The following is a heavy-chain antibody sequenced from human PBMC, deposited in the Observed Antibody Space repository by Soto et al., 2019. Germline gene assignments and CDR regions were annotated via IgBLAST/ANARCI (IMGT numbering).Heavy chain of an antibody. D-gene: IGHD6-6*01. J-gene: IGHJ6*02. CDR3: AKDRARISDRPLCQGRWSCCMDV. V-gene: IGHV3-30*18. Sequence: TGGSLRLSCAASGFTFSSYGMHWVRQAPGKGLEWVAVISYDGSNKYYADSVKGRFTTSRDNSKNTLYLQMNSLRAEDTAVYYCAKDRARISDRPLCQGRWSCCMDVWGQGTTVTVSS. CDR1: GFTFSSYG. CDR2: ISYDGSNK.